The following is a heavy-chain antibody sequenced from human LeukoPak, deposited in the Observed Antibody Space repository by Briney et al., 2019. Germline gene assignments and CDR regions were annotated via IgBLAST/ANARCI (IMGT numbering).Heavy chain of an antibody. D-gene: IGHD2-2*02. CDR1: GGTFSSYA. CDR2: IIPIFGTA. CDR3: ASVGGCSSTSCYRAGWFDP. Sequence: SVKVSCTASGGTFSSYAISWVRPAPGQGLEWMGGIIPIFGTANYAQKFQGRVTITADESTSTAYMELSSLRSEDTAVYYCASVGGCSSTSCYRAGWFDPWGQGTLVTVSS. J-gene: IGHJ5*02. V-gene: IGHV1-69*13.